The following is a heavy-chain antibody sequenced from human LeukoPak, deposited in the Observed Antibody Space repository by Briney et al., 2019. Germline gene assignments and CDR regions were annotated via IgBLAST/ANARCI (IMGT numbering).Heavy chain of an antibody. CDR1: GFTFSDYY. Sequence: GRSLRLSCAASGFTFSDYYMSWIRQAPGKGLGWVSYISSSGSTIYYADSVKGRFTISRDNAKNPLYLQMNSLRADDTAVYYCARVHRMTTGYYWGRATLVGVCS. CDR2: ISSSGSTI. J-gene: IGHJ4*02. CDR3: ARVHRMTTGYY. D-gene: IGHD4-17*01. V-gene: IGHV3-11*01.